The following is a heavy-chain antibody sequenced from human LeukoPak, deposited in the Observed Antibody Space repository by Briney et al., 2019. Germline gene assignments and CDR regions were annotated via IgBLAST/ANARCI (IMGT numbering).Heavy chain of an antibody. CDR3: AREGLRWTYYFDY. V-gene: IGHV3-48*01. Sequence: GGSLRLSCAASGFTFSSYSMNWVRQAPGKGLEWVSYISSSSSTIYYADSVKGRFTISRDNAKNSLYLQMNSLRAEDTAVYYCAREGLRWTYYFDYWGQGTLVTVSS. J-gene: IGHJ4*02. CDR2: ISSSSSTI. D-gene: IGHD4-23*01. CDR1: GFTFSSYS.